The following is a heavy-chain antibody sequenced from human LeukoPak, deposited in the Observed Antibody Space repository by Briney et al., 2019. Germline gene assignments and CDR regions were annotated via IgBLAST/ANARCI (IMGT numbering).Heavy chain of an antibody. D-gene: IGHD4-23*01. CDR3: ARTPTCPSCHFDS. CDR1: GFIFNNYA. CDR2: ISGLGGSA. V-gene: IGHV3-23*01. Sequence: GGSLRLSCVASGFIFNNYAMNWVRQAPGKGLEWVSGISGLGGSAYYAASVKGRFIISRDNSGNTLFFQLTNLRVEDTAVYYCARTPTCPSCHFDSWGQGTLVTVSS. J-gene: IGHJ4*02.